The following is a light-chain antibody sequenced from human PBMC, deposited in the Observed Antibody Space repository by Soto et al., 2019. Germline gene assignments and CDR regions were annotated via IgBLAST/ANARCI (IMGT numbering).Light chain of an antibody. CDR3: SSYTSSSTLYV. Sequence: QSALTQPASVSGSPGPSITISCTGTSSDVGGYNYVSWYQQHPGKAPKLMIYDVSNRPSGVSNRFSGSKSGNTASLTISGLQAEDEADYYCSSYTSSSTLYVFGTGTKVT. CDR1: SSDVGGYNY. V-gene: IGLV2-14*01. J-gene: IGLJ1*01. CDR2: DVS.